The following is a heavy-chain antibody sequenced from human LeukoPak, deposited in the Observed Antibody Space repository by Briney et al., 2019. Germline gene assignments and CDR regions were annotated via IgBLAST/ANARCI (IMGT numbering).Heavy chain of an antibody. V-gene: IGHV4-4*07. D-gene: IGHD2-2*01. CDR2: IYTSGST. J-gene: IGHJ3*02. CDR3: ARDRCNSTTCASRGAFDI. CDR1: GGSISSYY. Sequence: SETLSLTCTVSGGSISSYYWSWIRQPAGKGLQRIGRIYTSGSTNYNPSLTSRVTMSVDTSNNHFSLKLTSVTAADTAVYYCARDRCNSTTCASRGAFDIWGQGTMVTISS.